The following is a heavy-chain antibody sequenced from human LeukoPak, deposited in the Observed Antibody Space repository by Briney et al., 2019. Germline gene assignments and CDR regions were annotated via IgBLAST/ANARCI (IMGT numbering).Heavy chain of an antibody. V-gene: IGHV3-7*01. CDR2: IKLDGSEN. CDR3: ARDAEGRRYSPQDY. J-gene: IGHJ4*02. D-gene: IGHD5-18*01. Sequence: GGSLRLSCAASGFTFSSYWMSWVRQAPGKGLQWVANIKLDGSENYYVDSVRGRFTISRDNARNSLFLQMSSLRAEDTAVYYCARDAEGRRYSPQDYWGQGTLVTVSS. CDR1: GFTFSSYW.